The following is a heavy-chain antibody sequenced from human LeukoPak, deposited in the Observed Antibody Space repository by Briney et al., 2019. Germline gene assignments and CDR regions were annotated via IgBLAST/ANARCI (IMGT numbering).Heavy chain of an antibody. D-gene: IGHD3-10*01. V-gene: IGHV3-23*01. CDR2: ILASGGGDST. CDR1: GFTFKNHA. J-gene: IGHJ4*02. Sequence: PGGSLRPSCAASGFTFKNHAMSWVRQAPGKGLEWVSAILASGGGDSTYTADSVKGRFTISRDNAKNSLYLQMNSLRAEDTAVYYCARDYYYGSGIDYWGQGTLVTVSS. CDR3: ARDYYYGSGIDY.